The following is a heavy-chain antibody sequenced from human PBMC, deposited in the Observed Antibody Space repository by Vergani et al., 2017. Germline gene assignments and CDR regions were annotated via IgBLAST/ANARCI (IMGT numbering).Heavy chain of an antibody. CDR1: GGSISSGSYY. CDR3: ANSYGSVGWY. CDR2: IYTSGST. Sequence: QVQLQESGPGLVKPSQTLSLTCTVSGGSISSGSYYWSWIRQPAGKGLEWIGRIYTSGSTNYNPSLKSRVTISVDTSKNQFSLKLSSVTAADTAVYYCANSYGSVGWYWGQGTLVTVSS. D-gene: IGHD3-10*01. J-gene: IGHJ4*02. V-gene: IGHV4-61*02.